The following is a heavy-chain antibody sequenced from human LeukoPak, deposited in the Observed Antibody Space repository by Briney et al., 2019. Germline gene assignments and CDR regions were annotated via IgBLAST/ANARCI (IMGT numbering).Heavy chain of an antibody. CDR3: ARVGLGEWFFDL. CDR1: GFTFSDYY. Sequence: GGSLRLSCAASGFTFSDYYMSWIRQAPGKVLEWVSYISTSGSSIYYADSVKGRFTISRDNAENTLYLQMNSLGAEDTAVYYCARVGLGEWFFDLWGRGTLVTVSS. J-gene: IGHJ2*01. D-gene: IGHD1-26*01. V-gene: IGHV3-11*04. CDR2: ISTSGSSI.